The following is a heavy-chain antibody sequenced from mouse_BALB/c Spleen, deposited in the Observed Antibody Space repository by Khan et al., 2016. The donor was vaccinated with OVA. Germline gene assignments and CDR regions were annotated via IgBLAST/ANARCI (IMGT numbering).Heavy chain of an antibody. D-gene: IGHD1-1*02. Sequence: QVQLQQSGAELVRPGVSVKISCKGSGYTFTDYAMHWVKQSHAKSLEWIGVISTYYDDADYNQRFKGKASMTVDRSSSTAYLELARLTSEDSAIYDCARGGRFAYWGQGTLVTVSA. J-gene: IGHJ3*01. CDR2: ISTYYDDA. CDR1: GYTFTDYA. CDR3: ARGGRFAY. V-gene: IGHV1S137*01.